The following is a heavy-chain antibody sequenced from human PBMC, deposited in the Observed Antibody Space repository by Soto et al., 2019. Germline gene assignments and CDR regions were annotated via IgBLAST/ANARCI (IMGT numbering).Heavy chain of an antibody. CDR3: AKSVVGSDYYYYYGMDV. Sequence: GGSLRLSCAASGFTFSSYAMTWVRQAPGKGLEWVSVISGSGGSTYFADSVKGRFTISRDNSKNTLYLQMNSLRAEDTAVYYCAKSVVGSDYYYYYGMDVWGQGTTVTVSS. CDR1: GFTFSSYA. J-gene: IGHJ6*02. V-gene: IGHV3-23*01. CDR2: ISGSGGST. D-gene: IGHD2-15*01.